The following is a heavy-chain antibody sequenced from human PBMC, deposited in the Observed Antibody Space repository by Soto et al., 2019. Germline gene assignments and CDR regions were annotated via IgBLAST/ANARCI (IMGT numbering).Heavy chain of an antibody. CDR2: IGLVGDT. D-gene: IGHD1-26*01. CDR3: VREAGRGSGGVQELDY. J-gene: IGHJ4*02. Sequence: VQLVESGGGVVQPGRSLRLSCAASGFTFSTYGMHWVRQAPGKGLEWVAAIGLVGDTYYPGSVKGRFTISREDAKNSLHLEVNSLRVEDTAIYYCVREAGRGSGGVQELDYWGQGTLVTVSS. CDR1: GFTFSTYG. V-gene: IGHV3-13*01.